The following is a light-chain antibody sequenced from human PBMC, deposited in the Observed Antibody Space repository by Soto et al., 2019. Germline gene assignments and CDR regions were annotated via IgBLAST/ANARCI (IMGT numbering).Light chain of an antibody. CDR2: AAS. Sequence: DIQMTQSPSSLSASVGDRVTITCRASQYISRYLNWYQHKPGKAAKVLIYAASSLQSGVPSRFSGSGSGTDFTLTISRLQPEDFATYYCQESCSSSCSFGQGTKVEIK. CDR1: QYISRY. CDR3: QESCSSSCS. V-gene: IGKV1-39*01. J-gene: IGKJ1*01.